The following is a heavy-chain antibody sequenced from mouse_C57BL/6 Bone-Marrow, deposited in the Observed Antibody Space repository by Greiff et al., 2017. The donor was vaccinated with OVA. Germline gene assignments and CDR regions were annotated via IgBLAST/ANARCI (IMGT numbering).Heavy chain of an antibody. CDR3: ARPPNYYGSSSYAMDY. J-gene: IGHJ4*01. V-gene: IGHV1-55*01. CDR2: IYPGSGST. CDR1: GYTFTSYW. Sequence: QVQLQQPGAELVKPGASVKMSCKASGYTFTSYWITWVKQRPGQGLEWIGDIYPGSGSTNYNEKFKSKATLTVDTSSSTAYMQLSSLTSEDSAVYYGARPPNYYGSSSYAMDYWGQGTSVTVSS. D-gene: IGHD1-1*01.